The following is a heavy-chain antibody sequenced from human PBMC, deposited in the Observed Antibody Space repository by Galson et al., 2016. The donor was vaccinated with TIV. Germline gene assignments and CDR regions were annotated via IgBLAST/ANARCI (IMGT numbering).Heavy chain of an antibody. V-gene: IGHV1-69*15. CDR3: ARGTGYYGSGSFWY. CDR2: IIAIFGTT. Sequence: SCKASGGIFNRYAISWVRQAPGQGLEWMGKIIAIFGTTNYAQKLQGRVTITADESTSTVYMELSSLRSEDTAVYYCARGTGYYGSGSFWYWGQGTLVTVSS. CDR1: GGIFNRYA. D-gene: IGHD3-10*01. J-gene: IGHJ4*02.